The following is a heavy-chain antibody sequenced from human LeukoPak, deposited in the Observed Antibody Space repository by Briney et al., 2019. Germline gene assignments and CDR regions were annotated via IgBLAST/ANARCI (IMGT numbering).Heavy chain of an antibody. CDR1: GGSISSGGYY. D-gene: IGHD2-21*02. V-gene: IGHV4-31*03. CDR2: IYYSGSA. J-gene: IGHJ5*02. CDR3: ARDGCGGDCPWSWFDP. Sequence: SETLSLTCTVSGGSISSGGYYWRWIRQHPGKGLEWIGYIYYSGSAYYNPPLKSRVTISVDTSKNQFSLKLSSVTAADTAVYYCARDGCGGDCPWSWFDPWGQGTLVTVSS.